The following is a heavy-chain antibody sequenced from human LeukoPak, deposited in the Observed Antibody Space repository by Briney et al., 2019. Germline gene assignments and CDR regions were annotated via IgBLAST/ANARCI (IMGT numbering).Heavy chain of an antibody. CDR3: ARRSGYNNGYFID. Sequence: GGSLRLSCAASGVTFSNYAMGWVRQAPGKGLEWVSAIDGGGATYYSDSVEGRFTISRDNSKNTLYLQMNSLRAEDTDVYFCARRSGYNNGYFIDWGQGTLVTVSS. CDR1: GVTFSNYA. D-gene: IGHD6-19*01. V-gene: IGHV3-23*01. CDR2: IDGGGAT. J-gene: IGHJ4*02.